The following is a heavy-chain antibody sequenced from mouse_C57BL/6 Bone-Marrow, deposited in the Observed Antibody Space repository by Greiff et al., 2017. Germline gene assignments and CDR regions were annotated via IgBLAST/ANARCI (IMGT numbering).Heavy chain of an antibody. D-gene: IGHD1-1*01. Sequence: VQLQQSGAELVRPGASVTLSCKASGYTFTDYEMHWVQQTPVHGLEWIGAIDPETGGTAYNQKFKGKAILTTDKSSSTAYMELRSLPSEASAVYYCTRGDYGSPWFAYWGQGTLVTVSA. CDR2: IDPETGGT. V-gene: IGHV1-15*01. CDR3: TRGDYGSPWFAY. CDR1: GYTFTDYE. J-gene: IGHJ3*01.